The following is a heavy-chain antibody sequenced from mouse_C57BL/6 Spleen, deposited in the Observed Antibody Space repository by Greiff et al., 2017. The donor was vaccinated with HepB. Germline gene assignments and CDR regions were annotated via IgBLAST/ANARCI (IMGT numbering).Heavy chain of an antibody. V-gene: IGHV14-2*01. D-gene: IGHD2-1*01. Sequence: VQLQQSGAELVKPGASVKLSCTASGFNIKDYYMHWVKQRTEQGLEWIGRIDPEDGETKYAPKFQDKATITAYTSSNTAYLQLSSLTSEDTAVYYCAAPINYGNYEAMDYWGQGTSVTVSS. J-gene: IGHJ4*01. CDR3: AAPINYGNYEAMDY. CDR2: IDPEDGET. CDR1: GFNIKDYY.